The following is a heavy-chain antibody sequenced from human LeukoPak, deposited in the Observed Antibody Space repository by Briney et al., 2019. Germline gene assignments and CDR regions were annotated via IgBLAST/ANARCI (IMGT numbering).Heavy chain of an antibody. CDR3: AREYYDSSGYSHFDY. CDR2: ISSSGSTI. V-gene: IGHV3-11*01. J-gene: IGHJ4*02. D-gene: IGHD3-22*01. Sequence: PGGSLRLSCAASGFTFSDYYMSWIRQAPGKGLEWVSYISSSGSTIYYADSVEGRFTISRDNAKNSLYLQMNSLRAEDTAVYYCAREYYDSSGYSHFDYWGQGTLVTVSS. CDR1: GFTFSDYY.